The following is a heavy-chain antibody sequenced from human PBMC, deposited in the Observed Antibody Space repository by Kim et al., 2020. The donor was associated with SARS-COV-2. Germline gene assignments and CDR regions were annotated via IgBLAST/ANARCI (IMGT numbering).Heavy chain of an antibody. CDR1: GFTFSDYY. Sequence: GGSLRLSCTASGFTFSDYYMSWIRQAPGKGLEWVSYISSSSSYTNYADSVKGRFTISRDNAKNSLYLQMNSLRAEDTAVYYCAREGGLWFGELLDIWGQGTMVTVSS. CDR3: AREGGLWFGELLDI. D-gene: IGHD3-10*01. V-gene: IGHV3-11*06. J-gene: IGHJ3*02. CDR2: ISSSSSYT.